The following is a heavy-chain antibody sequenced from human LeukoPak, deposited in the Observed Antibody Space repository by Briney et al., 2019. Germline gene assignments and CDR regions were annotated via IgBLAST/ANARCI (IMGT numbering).Heavy chain of an antibody. D-gene: IGHD3-9*01. CDR3: ARDSQPTYYDILTGYYSNDAFDI. J-gene: IGHJ3*02. Sequence: PGGSLRLSCAASGFTFSSYGMHWVRQAPGKGLEWVAVIWYDGSNKYYADSVKGRFTISRDNSKNTLYLQMNSLRAEDTAVYYCARDSQPTYYDILTGYYSNDAFDIWGQGTMVTVSS. CDR2: IWYDGSNK. CDR1: GFTFSSYG. V-gene: IGHV3-33*01.